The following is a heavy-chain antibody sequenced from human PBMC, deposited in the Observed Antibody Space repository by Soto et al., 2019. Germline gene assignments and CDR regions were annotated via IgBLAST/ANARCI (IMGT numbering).Heavy chain of an antibody. V-gene: IGHV1-69*01. Sequence: QVQLVQSGAEVKKPGSSVKVSCKASGGTFSSYAISWVRQAPGQGLEWMGGIIPIFGTANYAQKFQGRVTITADEPTSTAYMELSSLRSEDTAVYYCATYSSSVPPPENWFAPWGQRTLVTVS. CDR2: IIPIFGTA. D-gene: IGHD6-6*01. CDR1: GGTFSSYA. J-gene: IGHJ5*02. CDR3: ATYSSSVPPPENWFAP.